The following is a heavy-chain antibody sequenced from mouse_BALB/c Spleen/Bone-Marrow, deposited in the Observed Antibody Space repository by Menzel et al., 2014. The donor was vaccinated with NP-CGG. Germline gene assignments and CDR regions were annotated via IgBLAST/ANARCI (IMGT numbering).Heavy chain of an antibody. D-gene: IGHD2-2*01. Sequence: EVKLMESGPSLVKPSQTLSLTCSVTGDSITSGYWNRIRKLPGNKLEYIGYISYSGSTYYNPSLKSRISITRDTSKNQYYLQLKSVTTEDTATYYCARFGYDYALDYWGQGTSVTVSS. CDR1: GDSITSGY. J-gene: IGHJ4*01. V-gene: IGHV3-8*02. CDR3: ARFGYDYALDY. CDR2: ISYSGST.